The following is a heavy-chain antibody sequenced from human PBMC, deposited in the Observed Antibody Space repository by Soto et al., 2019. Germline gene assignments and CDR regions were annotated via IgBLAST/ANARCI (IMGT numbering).Heavy chain of an antibody. D-gene: IGHD1-1*01. CDR1: LFNFYDYE. V-gene: IGHV3-48*03. CDR2: ITSGGSSV. J-gene: IGHJ5*02. CDR3: ARQIGVPYNTGAYNH. Sequence: GSLRLPCVASLFNFYDYEMTWVLQAPGKGLEWIAYITSGGSSVYHADSVKGRFTVSRDNSKNTLYLQMNSLRGEDTAIYYCARQIGVPYNTGAYNHWGQGSLVTVSS.